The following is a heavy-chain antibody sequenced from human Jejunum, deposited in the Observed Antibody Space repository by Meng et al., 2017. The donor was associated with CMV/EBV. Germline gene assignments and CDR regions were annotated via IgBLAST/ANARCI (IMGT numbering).Heavy chain of an antibody. V-gene: IGHV3-23*01. Sequence: SGGGLVQPGGSLRLSCAASGFTFGNYAMTWVRQAPGKGLEWVSVLSSSGGNKYYADSVKGRFTIYRDNSKSTLYLQMVSLRAEDTAIYYCVKGRGSETSSGDCWGQGTLVTVSS. CDR1: GFTFGNYA. CDR2: LSSSGGNK. J-gene: IGHJ4*02. D-gene: IGHD3-10*01. CDR3: VKGRGSETSSGDC.